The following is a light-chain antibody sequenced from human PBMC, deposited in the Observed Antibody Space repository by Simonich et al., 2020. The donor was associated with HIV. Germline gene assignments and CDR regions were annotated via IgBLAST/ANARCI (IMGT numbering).Light chain of an antibody. CDR1: QNIAGN. Sequence: EIVMTQSPATLSVSPGERATLSCRASQNIAGNLAWYQQKPGQAPRLLIYYASTRATGVPARFSGSGFGTDFTLTISSMQSEDFAVYYCQQRMNWPPITFGQGTRLEIK. J-gene: IGKJ5*01. CDR2: YAS. CDR3: QQRMNWPPIT. V-gene: IGKV3-15*01.